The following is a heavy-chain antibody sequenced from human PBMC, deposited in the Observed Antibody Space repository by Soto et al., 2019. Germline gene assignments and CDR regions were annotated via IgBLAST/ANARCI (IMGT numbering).Heavy chain of an antibody. J-gene: IGHJ3*02. CDR1: GFTFSSYW. V-gene: IGHV3-7*03. CDR2: IKQDGSEK. Sequence: GGSLRLSCAASGFTFSSYWMSWVLQAPGKGLEWVANIKQDGSEKYYVDSVKGRFTISRDNAKNSLYLQMNSLRAEDTAVYYCARGLIYSSGWYREHDAFDIWGQGTMVTVS. D-gene: IGHD6-19*01. CDR3: ARGLIYSSGWYREHDAFDI.